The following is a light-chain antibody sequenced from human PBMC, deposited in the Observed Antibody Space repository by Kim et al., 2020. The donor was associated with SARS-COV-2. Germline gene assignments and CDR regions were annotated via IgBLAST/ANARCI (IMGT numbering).Light chain of an antibody. V-gene: IGLV3-1*01. Sequence: SYELTQPPSMSVSPGQTASITCSGDKLGHKYVCWYQQKPGQSPVLVIYQDTKRPSGIPERFSGSNSGNTATLTISGTQAMDEADYYCQAWDSSTANWVFGGGTKLTVL. J-gene: IGLJ3*02. CDR1: KLGHKY. CDR3: QAWDSSTANWV. CDR2: QDT.